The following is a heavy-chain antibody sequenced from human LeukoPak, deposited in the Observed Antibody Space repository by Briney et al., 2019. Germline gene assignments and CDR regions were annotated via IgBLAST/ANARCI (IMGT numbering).Heavy chain of an antibody. V-gene: IGHV4-59*11. D-gene: IGHD1-14*01. CDR3: SRAGTGFNTPGAY. CDR2: IHYSGST. J-gene: IGHJ4*02. CDR1: GASISSHY. Sequence: SETLSLTCSVSGASISSHYWSWIRQPPGKGLEWIGYIHYSGSTNCNPSLKSRVTISLDTSKNQFSLKLTSVTAAGTAVYYCSRAGTGFNTPGAYWGQGTLVTVSS.